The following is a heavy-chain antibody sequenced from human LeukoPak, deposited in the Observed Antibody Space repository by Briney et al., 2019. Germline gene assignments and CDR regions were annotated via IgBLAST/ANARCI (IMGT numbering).Heavy chain of an antibody. V-gene: IGHV4-4*02. J-gene: IGHJ6*03. CDR1: GGSISSSNW. Sequence: SETLSLTCAVSGGSISSSNWWSWVRQPPGKGLEWIGEIYHSGSTNYNPSLKSRVTISVDKSKNQFSLKLSSVTAADTAVYYCARGDSSGRYYYYYYMDVWGKGTTVTVSS. CDR3: ARGDSSGRYYYYYYMDV. CDR2: IYHSGST. D-gene: IGHD6-19*01.